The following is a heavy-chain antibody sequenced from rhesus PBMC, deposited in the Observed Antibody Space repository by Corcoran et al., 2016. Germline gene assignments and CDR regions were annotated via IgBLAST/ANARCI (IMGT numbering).Heavy chain of an antibody. Sequence: QVQLQESGPGLVKPSETLSLTCAVSGYSISGYYWSWIRPAPGKGLEWIGYITYGGSTSYNPSLKSRVTISRDTSKNQVSLKLSSVTAADTAVYYCASGDSWNGGYWGQGVLVTVSS. D-gene: IGHD1-14*01. CDR1: GYSISGYY. CDR2: ITYGGST. J-gene: IGHJ4*01. CDR3: ASGDSWNGGY. V-gene: IGHV4-122*02.